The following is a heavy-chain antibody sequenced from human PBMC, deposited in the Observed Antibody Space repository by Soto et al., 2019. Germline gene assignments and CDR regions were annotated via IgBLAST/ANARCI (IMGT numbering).Heavy chain of an antibody. CDR1: GFTFSSYA. V-gene: IGHV3-23*01. D-gene: IGHD5-18*01. J-gene: IGHJ3*02. CDR3: AKDQGGYSYGIDAFDI. CDR2: ISGSGGST. Sequence: EVQLLESGGGLVQPEGSLRLSCAASGFTFSSYAMSWVRQAPGKGLEWVSAISGSGGSTYYADSVKGRFTISRDNSKNTLYLQMNSLRAEDTAVYYCAKDQGGYSYGIDAFDIWGQGTMVTVSS.